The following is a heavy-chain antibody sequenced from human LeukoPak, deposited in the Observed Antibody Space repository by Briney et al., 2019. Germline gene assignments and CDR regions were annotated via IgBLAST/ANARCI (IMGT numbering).Heavy chain of an antibody. Sequence: GGSLRLSCAASGFTFSTYAVNWVRQAPGKGLEWVAVTRFDGSIKQYADSVKGRFTISRDDAKNTLYLQMNFLKSEDTAVYYCARWGGTRQYYFDYWGQGTLVTVSS. J-gene: IGHJ4*02. CDR3: ARWGGTRQYYFDY. CDR2: TRFDGSIK. V-gene: IGHV3-33*08. D-gene: IGHD1-1*01. CDR1: GFTFSTYA.